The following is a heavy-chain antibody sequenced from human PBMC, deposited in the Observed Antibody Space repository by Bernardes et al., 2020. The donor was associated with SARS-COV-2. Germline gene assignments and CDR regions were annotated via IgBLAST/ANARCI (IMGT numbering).Heavy chain of an antibody. J-gene: IGHJ3*02. V-gene: IGHV3-23*01. Sequence: GSLRLSCAASGFTFSNFALSWVRQAPGKGLEWVSTISLGGGHTYYADSVKGRFTISRDNSKNTLYLQMNSLRAEDTAVYYCAKPHPLGNAFDIWGQGTMVTVSS. CDR3: AKPHPLGNAFDI. D-gene: IGHD3-10*01. CDR1: GFTFSNFA. CDR2: ISLGGGHT.